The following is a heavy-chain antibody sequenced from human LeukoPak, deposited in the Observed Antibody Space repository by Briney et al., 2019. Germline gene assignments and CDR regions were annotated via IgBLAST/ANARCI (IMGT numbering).Heavy chain of an antibody. CDR3: ARGSSVSGTVKSAFEI. CDR2: INPNSGDT. CDR1: GYTFTGYY. J-gene: IGHJ3*02. Sequence: ASVKVSCKASGYTFTGYYIQWVRQAPGQGLGRMGWINPNSGDTKYAQKFQDRVTMTRDTSISTAYMELSRLGSDDTAVYYCARGSSVSGTVKSAFEIWGQGTMVTVPS. V-gene: IGHV1-2*02. D-gene: IGHD1-20*01.